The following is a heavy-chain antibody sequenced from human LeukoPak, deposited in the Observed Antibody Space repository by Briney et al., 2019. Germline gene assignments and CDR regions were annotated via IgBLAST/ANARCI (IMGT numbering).Heavy chain of an antibody. Sequence: GRSLRLSCAASGFTFSNYAMHWVRQAPGKGLEWVAVISDDGSNKYYRDSVKGRFTISRDNSKNTVYLQMNSLRAEDTAVYYCAKDRYSSGWYSDFDYWGQGTLVTGSS. D-gene: IGHD6-19*01. J-gene: IGHJ4*02. CDR3: AKDRYSSGWYSDFDY. CDR2: ISDDGSNK. CDR1: GFTFSNYA. V-gene: IGHV3-30*18.